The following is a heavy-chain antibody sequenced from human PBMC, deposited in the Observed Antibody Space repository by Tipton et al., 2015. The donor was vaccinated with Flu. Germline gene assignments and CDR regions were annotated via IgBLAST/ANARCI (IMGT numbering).Heavy chain of an antibody. V-gene: IGHV4-38-2*01. CDR2: LDHSGNT. CDR1: GYSIISSYY. Sequence: TLSLTCDVSGYSIISSYYWGWIRQPPGKGLEWIGSLDHSGNTYYNPSLKWRVSMSVDTSKNQFSLKLDSMTAADTAVYYCANVRNYGSGGSYYFAYWGHGTLVTVSS. CDR3: ANVRNYGSGGSYYFAY. J-gene: IGHJ4*01. D-gene: IGHD3-10*01.